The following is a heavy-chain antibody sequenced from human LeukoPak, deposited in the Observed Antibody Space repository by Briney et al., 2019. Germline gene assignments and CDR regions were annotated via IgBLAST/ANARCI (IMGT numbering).Heavy chain of an antibody. CDR3: AKDLEYTVGFDY. Sequence: GGSLRLSCAASGFTFSSYAMSWVRQAPGKGLEWVSAISGSGGSTYYADSVKGRSTISRDNSKNTLYLQMNSLRAEDTAVYYCAKDLEYTVGFDYWGQGTLVTVSS. CDR2: ISGSGGST. J-gene: IGHJ4*02. CDR1: GFTFSSYA. D-gene: IGHD2/OR15-2a*01. V-gene: IGHV3-23*01.